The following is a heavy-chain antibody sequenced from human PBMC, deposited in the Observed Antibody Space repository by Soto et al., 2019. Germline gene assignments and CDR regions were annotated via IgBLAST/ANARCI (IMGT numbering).Heavy chain of an antibody. D-gene: IGHD3-10*01. CDR1: GFSISSYY. Sequence: XETLSLTCTVAGFSISSYYWSWIRQPAGKGLEWIGRIYTSGSTNYNPSLKSRVTMSVDTSKNQFSLKLSSVTAADTAVYYCARDTSHYYGSGSYWFDHWGQGTLVTVSS. V-gene: IGHV4-4*07. CDR2: IYTSGST. J-gene: IGHJ5*02. CDR3: ARDTSHYYGSGSYWFDH.